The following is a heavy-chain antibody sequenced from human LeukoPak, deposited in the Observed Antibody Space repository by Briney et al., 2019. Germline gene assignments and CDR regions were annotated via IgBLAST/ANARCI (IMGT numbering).Heavy chain of an antibody. CDR3: TRGHWGLQS. CDR2: IYTSGST. J-gene: IGHJ5*02. Sequence: SETMSLTCSVSGGSFDSKYWSWIRQPPGKGLEWIGYIYTSGSTNFNPSLRSRVTTSLDTSKNQFSLNLISVTAADTAVYYCTRGHWGLQSWSQGTLVTVSS. D-gene: IGHD7-27*01. CDR1: GGSFDSKY. V-gene: IGHV4-4*09.